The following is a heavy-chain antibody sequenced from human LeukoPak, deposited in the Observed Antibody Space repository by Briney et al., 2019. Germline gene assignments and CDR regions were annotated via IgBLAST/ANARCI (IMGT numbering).Heavy chain of an antibody. CDR1: GGSFSGYY. V-gene: IGHV4-34*01. CDR3: ARGLTH. CDR2: INHSGNC. Sequence: TETLSLTCSVYGGSFSGYYWRWIHQPPGKGLEWIGEINHSGNCNYNPSLKSRVTISVDTSKNQFSLKLNSVTAADTGVYYCARGLTHWGQGTLVTVSS. J-gene: IGHJ4*02.